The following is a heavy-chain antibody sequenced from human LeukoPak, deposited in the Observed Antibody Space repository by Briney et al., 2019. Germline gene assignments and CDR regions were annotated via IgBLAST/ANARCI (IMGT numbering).Heavy chain of an antibody. D-gene: IGHD2-15*01. CDR1: GFTFSSYW. Sequence: PGVSLRLSCAASGFTFSSYWMSWVRQAPGKGLEWVANIKQDGSEKYYVDSVKGRFTISRDNAKNSLYLQMNSLRAEDTAVYYCATTSGIGYCSGGSCSIWGQGTLVTVSS. V-gene: IGHV3-7*01. CDR3: ATTSGIGYCSGGSCSI. CDR2: IKQDGSEK. J-gene: IGHJ4*02.